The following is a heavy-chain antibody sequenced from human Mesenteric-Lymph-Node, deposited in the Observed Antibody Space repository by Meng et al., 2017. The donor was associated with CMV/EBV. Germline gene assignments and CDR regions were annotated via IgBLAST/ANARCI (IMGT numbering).Heavy chain of an antibody. V-gene: IGHV3-7*01. CDR2: INEDESRR. D-gene: IGHD3-3*01. CDR3: ATSRRKSAYDI. CDR1: GYIFSDYW. J-gene: IGHJ3*02. Sequence: GESLKISCVASGYIFSDYWMAWVRQGPGKGLEWVADINEDESRRYYVASVTGRFTISRDNAKNSVYLEMTSLTVEDTALYYCATSRRKSAYDIWGQRTMVTVSS.